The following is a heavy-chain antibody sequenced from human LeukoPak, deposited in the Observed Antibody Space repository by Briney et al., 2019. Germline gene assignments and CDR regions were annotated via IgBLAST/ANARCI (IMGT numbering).Heavy chain of an antibody. D-gene: IGHD1-26*01. J-gene: IGHJ4*02. Sequence: SETLSLTCAASGGSISSYYWSWIRQPPGKGLEWIGYIYYSGSTNYNPSLKSRVTISVDTSKNQFSLKLSSVTAADTAVYYCARVGSYWDLDYWGQGTLVTVSS. V-gene: IGHV4-59*01. CDR2: IYYSGST. CDR1: GGSISSYY. CDR3: ARVGSYWDLDY.